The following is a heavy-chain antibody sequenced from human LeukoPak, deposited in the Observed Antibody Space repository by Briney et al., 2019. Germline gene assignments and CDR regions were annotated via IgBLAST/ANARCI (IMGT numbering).Heavy chain of an antibody. Sequence: GGSLRLSCAASGFTFSSYGMHWVRQAPGKGLEWVAVISYDGSNKYYADSVKGRFTVSRDDSKKTLYLQMNSLRAEDTAVYYCARTSYSSSWNFYYYGMDVWGQGTTVTVSS. J-gene: IGHJ6*02. CDR2: ISYDGSNK. V-gene: IGHV3-30*19. CDR3: ARTSYSSSWNFYYYGMDV. CDR1: GFTFSSYG. D-gene: IGHD6-13*01.